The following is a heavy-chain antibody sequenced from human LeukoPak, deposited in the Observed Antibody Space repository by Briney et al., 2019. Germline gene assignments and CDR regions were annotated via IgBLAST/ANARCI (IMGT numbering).Heavy chain of an antibody. CDR3: ARSGTKRAYY. D-gene: IGHD3-10*01. V-gene: IGHV3-21*01. CDR2: IGSSSSYI. J-gene: IGHJ4*02. CDR1: GFTFSSYS. Sequence: GGSLRLSCAASGFTFSSYSMNWVRQAPGKGLEWVSSIGSSSSYIYYADSVKGRFTISRDNAKNSLYLQMNSLRAEDTAVYYCARSGTKRAYYWGQGTLVTVSS.